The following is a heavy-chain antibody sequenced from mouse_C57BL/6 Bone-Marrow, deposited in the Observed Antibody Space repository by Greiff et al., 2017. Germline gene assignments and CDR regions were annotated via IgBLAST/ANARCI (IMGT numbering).Heavy chain of an antibody. CDR2: ISSGSSTI. CDR3: GREGTTVVSYYFDY. V-gene: IGHV5-17*01. CDR1: GFTFSDYG. D-gene: IGHD1-1*01. J-gene: IGHJ2*01. Sequence: EVMLVESGGGLVKPGGSLKLSCAASGFTFSDYGMHWVRQAPEKGLEWVAYISSGSSTIYYADTVKGRFTISRDNAKNTLVLQMTSLRSEDTAMYYWGREGTTVVSYYFDYRGQGTTLTVSS.